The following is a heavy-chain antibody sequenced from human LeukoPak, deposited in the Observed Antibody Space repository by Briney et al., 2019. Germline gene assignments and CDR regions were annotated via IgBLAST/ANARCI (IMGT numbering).Heavy chain of an antibody. V-gene: IGHV3-23*01. Sequence: GGSLRLSCAASGFTFSSYAMSWVRQAPGEGLQWVAAISAGGGDNTHYTDSVKGRFTISRDNSKNTLYLQMSRLRAEDTAVYFCAKEALLADFDYWGQGTLVTVSS. CDR1: GFTFSSYA. CDR3: AKEALLADFDY. D-gene: IGHD2-8*02. J-gene: IGHJ4*02. CDR2: ISAGGGDNT.